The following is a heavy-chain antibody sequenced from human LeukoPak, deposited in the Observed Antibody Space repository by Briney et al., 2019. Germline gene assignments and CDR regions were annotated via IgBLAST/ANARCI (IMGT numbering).Heavy chain of an antibody. CDR2: INPNSGGT. CDR1: GYTFTGYY. V-gene: IGHV1-2*02. Sequence: ASVKVSCKASGYTFTGYYMHWVRQAPGQGLEWMGWINPNSGGTNYAQKLQGRVTMTRDTSISTAYMELSRLRSDDTAVYYCARVAGGSSWSYYFDYWGQGTLVTVSS. J-gene: IGHJ4*02. CDR3: ARVAGGSSWSYYFDY. D-gene: IGHD6-13*01.